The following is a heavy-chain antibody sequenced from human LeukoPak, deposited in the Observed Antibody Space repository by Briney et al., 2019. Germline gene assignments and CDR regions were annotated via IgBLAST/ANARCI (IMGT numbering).Heavy chain of an antibody. J-gene: IGHJ6*02. V-gene: IGHV3-30*03. CDR3: ARGTDTKPFWSGYWVDV. CDR2: ISYDESNK. CDR1: GFTFSSSA. Sequence: GGSLRLSCAASGFTFSSSAMHWVRQAPGKGLEWVAVISYDESNKYYADSVRGRFTISRDNSKNTLYLQMNSLRAEDTAVYYCARGTDTKPFWSGYWVDVWGQGTTVTVSS. D-gene: IGHD3-3*01.